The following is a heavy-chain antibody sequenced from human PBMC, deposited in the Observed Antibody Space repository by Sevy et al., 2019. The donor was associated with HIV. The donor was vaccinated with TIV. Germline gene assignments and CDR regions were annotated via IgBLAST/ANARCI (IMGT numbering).Heavy chain of an antibody. CDR1: GFTFSSYA. J-gene: IGHJ4*02. D-gene: IGHD4-17*01. CDR3: IPTVTTNTHIDY. Sequence: GGSLRLSCAASGFTFSSYAMHWVRQAPGKGLEWVAVISYDGSNKWYSDSVKGRFTISRDNSKNTLYLQMNSLRAQDTAVYYCIPTVTTNTHIDYWGQGTLVTVSS. V-gene: IGHV3-30-3*01. CDR2: ISYDGSNK.